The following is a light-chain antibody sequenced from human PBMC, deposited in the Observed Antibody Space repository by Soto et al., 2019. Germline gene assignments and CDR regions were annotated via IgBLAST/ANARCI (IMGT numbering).Light chain of an antibody. Sequence: QSALTQPPSASGSPGQSVTISCTGTSSDVGGYNYVSWYQQHPGKAPKLMIYEVSKRPPGVPDRFSGSKSGNTASLTVSGLQAEDEADYYCSSYAGSNNFVVFGTGTKLTVL. V-gene: IGLV2-8*01. CDR1: SSDVGGYNY. J-gene: IGLJ1*01. CDR3: SSYAGSNNFVV. CDR2: EVS.